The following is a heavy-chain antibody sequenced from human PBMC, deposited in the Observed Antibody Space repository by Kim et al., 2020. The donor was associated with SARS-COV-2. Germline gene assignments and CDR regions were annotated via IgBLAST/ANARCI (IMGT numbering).Heavy chain of an antibody. Sequence: SETLSLTCTVSGGSISSSSYYWGWIRQPPGKGLEWIGSIYYSGSTYYNPSLKSRVTISVDTSKNQFSLKLSSVTAADTAVYYCARPLNYDILTGYSPHYNWFDPWGQGTLVTVSS. CDR2: IYYSGST. CDR1: GGSISSSSYY. CDR3: ARPLNYDILTGYSPHYNWFDP. D-gene: IGHD3-9*01. V-gene: IGHV4-39*01. J-gene: IGHJ5*02.